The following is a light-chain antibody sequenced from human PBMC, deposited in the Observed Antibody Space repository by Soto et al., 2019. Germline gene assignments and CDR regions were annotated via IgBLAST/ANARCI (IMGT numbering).Light chain of an antibody. J-gene: IGKJ1*01. CDR2: KAS. Sequence: QLTQSPSSLSASVGDRVTITCRASQNINNWLAWYQQKPGKGPSLLIYKASNLESGVSSRFSGSGSGTEFTLTISSLQPDDIGTYYCQQNNRYPWTFGQGTKVDIK. CDR1: QNINNW. V-gene: IGKV1-5*03. CDR3: QQNNRYPWT.